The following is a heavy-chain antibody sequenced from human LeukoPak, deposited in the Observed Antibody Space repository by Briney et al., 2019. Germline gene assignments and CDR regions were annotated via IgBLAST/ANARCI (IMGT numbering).Heavy chain of an antibody. CDR1: GGSISSYY. CDR2: IYYSWST. J-gene: IGHJ3*02. Sequence: SETLSLTCTVSGGSISSYYWSWIRRPPGKGLEWIGYIYYSWSTNYNPSLKSRVTISVDTSKNQFSLKLSSVTAADTAVYYCARPLNYDSSGYGAFDIWGQGTMVTVSS. CDR3: ARPLNYDSSGYGAFDI. D-gene: IGHD3-22*01. V-gene: IGHV4-59*01.